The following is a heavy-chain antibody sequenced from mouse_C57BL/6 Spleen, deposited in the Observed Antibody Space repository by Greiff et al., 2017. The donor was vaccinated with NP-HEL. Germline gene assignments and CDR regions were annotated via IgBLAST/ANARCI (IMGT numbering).Heavy chain of an antibody. D-gene: IGHD3-2*02. CDR2: INPNNGGT. CDR3: APRLDSSGFFDY. CDR1: GYTFTDYN. Sequence: EVQLQQSGPELVKPGASVKMSCKASGYTFTDYNMHWVKQSHGKSLEWIGYINPNNGGTSYNQKFKGKATLTVNKSSSTAYMELRSLTSEDSAVYYCAPRLDSSGFFDYWGQGTTLTVSS. J-gene: IGHJ2*01. V-gene: IGHV1-22*01.